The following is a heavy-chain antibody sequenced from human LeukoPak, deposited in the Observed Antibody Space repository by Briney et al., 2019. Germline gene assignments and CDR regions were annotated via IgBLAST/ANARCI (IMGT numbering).Heavy chain of an antibody. CDR2: TIPLFGTT. CDR1: GGTFSNYA. Sequence: GASVKVSCKASGGTFSNYAISWVRQAPGQGLEWMGGTIPLFGTTNYAQKFQGRVTITADESTSTAYMELSSLRSEDTAVYYCARERGGDSSGYYFVYFDYWGQGTLVTVSS. D-gene: IGHD3-22*01. CDR3: ARERGGDSSGYYFVYFDY. J-gene: IGHJ4*02. V-gene: IGHV1-69*13.